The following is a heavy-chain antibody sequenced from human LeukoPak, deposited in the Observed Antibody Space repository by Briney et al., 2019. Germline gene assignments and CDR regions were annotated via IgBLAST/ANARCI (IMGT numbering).Heavy chain of an antibody. CDR1: GGSISSGDYY. V-gene: IGHV4-30-4*08. CDR2: IYYNGST. CDR3: ARRVGSSWLFDY. J-gene: IGHJ4*02. D-gene: IGHD6-13*01. Sequence: TLSLTCTVSGGSISSGDYYWSWIRQPPGKGLEWIGYIYYNGSTYYNPSLKSRVTISVDTSKNQFSLKLSSVTAADTAVYYCARRVGSSWLFDYWGQGTLVTVSS.